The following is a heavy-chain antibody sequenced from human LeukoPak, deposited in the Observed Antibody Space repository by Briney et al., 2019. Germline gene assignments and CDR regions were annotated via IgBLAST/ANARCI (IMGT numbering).Heavy chain of an antibody. V-gene: IGHV1-2*06. Sequence: GASVKVSCKASGYTFTGYYVHWVRQAPGQGLEWMGRINPNSGGTNYAQKFQGRVTMTRDTSISTAYMELSRLRSDDTAVYYCARVGSSRGEWPTKDFDYWGQGTLVTVSS. J-gene: IGHJ4*02. D-gene: IGHD6-13*01. CDR3: ARVGSSRGEWPTKDFDY. CDR1: GYTFTGYY. CDR2: INPNSGGT.